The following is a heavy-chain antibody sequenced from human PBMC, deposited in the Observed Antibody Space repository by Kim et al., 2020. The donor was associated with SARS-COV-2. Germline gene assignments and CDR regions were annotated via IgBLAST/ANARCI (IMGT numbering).Heavy chain of an antibody. Sequence: ASVKVSCKASGYTFTNYAISWVRQAPGQGLEWMGWINTDTGNPTYAQAFTGRFVFSVDTSVSTTYLQISSLKAEDTALYYCARGIWGIYRYIDSWGQGT. CDR3: ARGIWGIYRYIDS. D-gene: IGHD3-16*02. CDR1: GYTFTNYA. V-gene: IGHV7-4-1*02. CDR2: INTDTGNP. J-gene: IGHJ4*02.